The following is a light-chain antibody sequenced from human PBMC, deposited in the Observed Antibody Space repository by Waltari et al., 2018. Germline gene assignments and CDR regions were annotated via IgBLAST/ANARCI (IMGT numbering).Light chain of an antibody. V-gene: IGKV1-12*01. Sequence: DIQMTHSPSSVSASVGERVTITCRASRDISSWLAWYQQTPGTAPKLLYYAVSSLQSGVPSRFSGSGSGTYSTLTISSLQPEDFAIYYCQQGHGLPLTFGGGTKVEIK. CDR2: AVS. J-gene: IGKJ4*01. CDR1: RDISSW. CDR3: QQGHGLPLT.